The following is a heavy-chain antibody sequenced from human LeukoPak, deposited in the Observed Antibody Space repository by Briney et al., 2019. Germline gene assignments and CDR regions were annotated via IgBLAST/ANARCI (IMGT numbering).Heavy chain of an antibody. CDR1: GFTFSSYA. V-gene: IGHV3-23*01. Sequence: GGSLRLSCAASGFTFSSYAMSWVRQAPGKGLEWVSAISGSGGSTYYADSVKGRFTISRDNSKNTLYLQMNSLRAEDTAVYYCAKEGSYCSSTSCYLPLDYWGQGTLVTVSS. CDR3: AKEGSYCSSTSCYLPLDY. CDR2: ISGSGGST. J-gene: IGHJ4*02. D-gene: IGHD2-2*01.